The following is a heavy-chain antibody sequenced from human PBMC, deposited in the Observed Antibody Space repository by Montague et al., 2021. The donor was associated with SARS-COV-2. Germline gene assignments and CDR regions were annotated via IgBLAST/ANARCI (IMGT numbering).Heavy chain of an antibody. CDR2: FEPEDGET. CDR3: ATGMGDSSGYYYSIDY. V-gene: IGHV1-24*01. J-gene: IGHJ4*02. CDR1: GYNLTDLS. D-gene: IGHD3-22*01. Sequence: SVTVSCKVSGYNLTDLSMHWVRQGPGKGLEWMGGFEPEDGETIYAQKFQGRVTMTEDTSTDTAYMELSSLISEDTAFDYCATGMGDSSGYYYSIDYWGQGTLVTVSS.